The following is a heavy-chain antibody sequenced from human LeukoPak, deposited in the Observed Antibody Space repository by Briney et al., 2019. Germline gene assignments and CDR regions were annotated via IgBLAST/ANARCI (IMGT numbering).Heavy chain of an antibody. CDR2: IYYSGST. V-gene: IGHV4-39*01. CDR1: GGSISSSSYY. Sequence: PSETLSLTCTVSGGSISSSSYYWSWIRRPPGKGLEWIGSIYYSGSTYYNPSLKSRVTISVDTSKNQFSLKLSSVTAADTAVYYCARQGEARRDVGTVGYWRQGTLVTVSS. D-gene: IGHD3-16*01. CDR3: ARQGEARRDVGTVGY. J-gene: IGHJ4*02.